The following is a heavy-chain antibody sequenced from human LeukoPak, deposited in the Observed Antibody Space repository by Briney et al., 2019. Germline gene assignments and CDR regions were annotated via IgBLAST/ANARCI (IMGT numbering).Heavy chain of an antibody. CDR1: GFTFSSYW. CDR3: ARDTDDFQGLDI. CDR2: IKQDGSEK. V-gene: IGHV3-7*01. Sequence: GGSLRLSCTASGFTFSSYWMTWVRQAPGKGLEWVANIKQDGSEKYYVDSVKGRFTISRDNAKNSLYLQMHSLRAEDTAIYYCARDTDDFQGLDIWGLGTMVTVSS. J-gene: IGHJ3*02. D-gene: IGHD3-3*01.